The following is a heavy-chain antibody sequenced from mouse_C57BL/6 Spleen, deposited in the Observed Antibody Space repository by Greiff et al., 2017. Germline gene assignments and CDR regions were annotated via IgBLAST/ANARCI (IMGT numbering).Heavy chain of an antibody. CDR2: IYPGSGST. CDR3: ARGTTVVEGYFDV. Sequence: QVHVKQSGAELVKPGASVKMSCKASGYTFTSYWITWVKQRPGQGLEWIGDIYPGSGSTNYNEKFKSKATLTVDTSSSTAYMQLSSLTSEDSAVYYCARGTTVVEGYFDVWGTGTTVTVSS. V-gene: IGHV1-55*01. D-gene: IGHD1-1*01. CDR1: GYTFTSYW. J-gene: IGHJ1*03.